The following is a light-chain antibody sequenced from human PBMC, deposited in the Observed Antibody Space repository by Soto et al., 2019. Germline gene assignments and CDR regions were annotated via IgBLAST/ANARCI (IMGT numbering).Light chain of an antibody. Sequence: EIVLTQSPGTLSLSPGERATLSCRASQSVSSNYLAWYQQKPGQAPRLLIYGASSRATGVPDRFSGSGSGTDITLTISRLEPEDFAVYFCQQYGSSPLFGQGTKLEIK. CDR2: GAS. CDR1: QSVSSNY. CDR3: QQYGSSPL. J-gene: IGKJ2*01. V-gene: IGKV3-20*01.